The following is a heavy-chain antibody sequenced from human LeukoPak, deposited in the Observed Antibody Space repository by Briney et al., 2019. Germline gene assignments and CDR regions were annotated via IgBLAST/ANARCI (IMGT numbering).Heavy chain of an antibody. CDR2: IRSKAYGGTT. CDR1: GYTFGDYA. Sequence: GGALRLSCTASGYTFGDYAMSWVRQAPGRGLERVGFIRSKAYGGTTEYAASVKGRFTISRDDSKSIAYLQMNSLKTEDTAVYYCTRDRPGYYGSGSYYGVYWGQGTLVTVSS. D-gene: IGHD3-10*01. CDR3: TRDRPGYYGSGSYYGVY. V-gene: IGHV3-49*04. J-gene: IGHJ4*02.